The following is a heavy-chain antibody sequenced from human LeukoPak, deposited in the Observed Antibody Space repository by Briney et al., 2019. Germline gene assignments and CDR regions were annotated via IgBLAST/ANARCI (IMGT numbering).Heavy chain of an antibody. CDR1: GGSISSGSYY. J-gene: IGHJ3*02. V-gene: IGHV4-61*02. CDR2: IYTSGST. CDR3: ARDPSHTAMVEDAFDI. D-gene: IGHD5-18*01. Sequence: PSETLSLTCTVSGGSISSGSYYWGWIRQPAGKGLEWIGRIYTSGSTNYNPSLKSRVTISVDTSKNQFSLKLSSVTAADTAVYYCARDPSHTAMVEDAFDIWGQGTMVTVSS.